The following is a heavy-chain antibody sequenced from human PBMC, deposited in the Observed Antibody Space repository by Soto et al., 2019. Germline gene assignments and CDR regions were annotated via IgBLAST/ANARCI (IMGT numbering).Heavy chain of an antibody. J-gene: IGHJ4*02. CDR1: GGDLRNSG. Sequence: QVHLVQSGAEVKKPGSSVKVSCKVSGGDLRNSGISWVRQAPGQGLEWMGGIFPLLAMVDYSQKFQGRVTITADESTNTAYMDLGSLRSEDTAVYYCAKEAGAGFKSWGQGTLVIVSS. V-gene: IGHV1-69*04. CDR3: AKEAGAGFKS. D-gene: IGHD1-26*01. CDR2: IFPLLAMV.